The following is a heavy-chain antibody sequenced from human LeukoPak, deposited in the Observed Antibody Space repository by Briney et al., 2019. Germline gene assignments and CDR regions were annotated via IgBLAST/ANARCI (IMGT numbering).Heavy chain of an antibody. Sequence: ASVKVSCKTSGYTFDIYAMNWVRQAPGQRPEWMGWINAGNGKTKYSQSFQGSVTITRDTSASTAYMELSSLRSEDTAVYYCARGVWSSHNKEYFLDYWGQGTLVTVSS. CDR3: ARGVWSSHNKEYFLDY. CDR2: INAGNGKT. D-gene: IGHD2-2*01. V-gene: IGHV1-3*01. J-gene: IGHJ4*02. CDR1: GYTFDIYA.